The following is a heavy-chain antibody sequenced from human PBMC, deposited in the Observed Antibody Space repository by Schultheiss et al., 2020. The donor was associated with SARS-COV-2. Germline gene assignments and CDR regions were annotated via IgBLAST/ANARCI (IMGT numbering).Heavy chain of an antibody. V-gene: IGHV3-21*01. D-gene: IGHD3-22*01. CDR1: GFTFSSYA. CDR3: ARETYYYDTSGYYPYYFDY. CDR2: ITGSSSYI. Sequence: GESLKISCAASGFTFSSYAMHWVRQAPGKGLVWVSSITGSSSYIYYADSVKGRFTISRDNAKNSLYLQMNSLRAEDTAVYYCARETYYYDTSGYYPYYFDYWGQGTLVTVSS. J-gene: IGHJ4*02.